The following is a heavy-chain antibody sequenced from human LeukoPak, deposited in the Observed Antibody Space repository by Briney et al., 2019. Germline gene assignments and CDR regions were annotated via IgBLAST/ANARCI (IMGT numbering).Heavy chain of an antibody. CDR1: GHTSTNYW. V-gene: IGHV5-51*01. CDR2: IYPGDSDT. J-gene: IGHJ4*02. CDR3: ARRGDLFDY. D-gene: IGHD3-16*01. Sequence: GESLLLLCSGSGHTSTNYWIGSTPQIPGTCLEWMGIIYPGDSDTRYSPSFQGQVTISADKSISTAYLQWSSLKASDTAMYYCARRGDLFDYWGQGTLVTVSS.